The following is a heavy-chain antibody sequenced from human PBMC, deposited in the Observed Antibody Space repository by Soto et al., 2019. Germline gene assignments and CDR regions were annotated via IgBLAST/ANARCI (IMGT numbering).Heavy chain of an antibody. Sequence: QVQLQESGPGLVKPSGTLSLTCTVSSGSISSNKWWSWVRQPPGKGLEWIGEIYHSGSTNYNPSLKSRVTLSVDKSKNQFSLKLTSVTAADTAMYFCARAVAGINYFDCWGQGTLVTVSS. J-gene: IGHJ4*02. CDR2: IYHSGST. CDR3: ARAVAGINYFDC. CDR1: SGSISSNKW. D-gene: IGHD6-19*01. V-gene: IGHV4-4*02.